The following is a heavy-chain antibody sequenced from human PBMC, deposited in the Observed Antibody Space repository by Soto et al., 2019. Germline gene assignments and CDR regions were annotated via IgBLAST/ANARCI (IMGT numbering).Heavy chain of an antibody. J-gene: IGHJ4*02. D-gene: IGHD5-12*01. CDR2: ISSSSSYI. Sequence: GGSLRLSCAASGFTFSSYSMNWVRQAPGKGLEWVSSISSSSSYIYYADSVKGRFTISRDNAKNSLYLQMSSLRSEDTAVYYCARDESFSGYDITCFDYWGQGTLVTVSS. CDR1: GFTFSSYS. CDR3: ARDESFSGYDITCFDY. V-gene: IGHV3-21*04.